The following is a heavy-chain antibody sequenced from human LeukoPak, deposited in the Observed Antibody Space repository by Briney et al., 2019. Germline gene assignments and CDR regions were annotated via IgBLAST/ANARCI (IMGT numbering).Heavy chain of an antibody. D-gene: IGHD3-10*01. J-gene: IGHJ3*02. CDR1: VGSVSQKIAR. CDR3: ARGGLVRESIDSLIAFDI. V-gene: IGHV6-1*01. Sequence: SQTLSLTRVISVGSVSQKIARSSCPRDSPSGGLECLVSTYYRSKWYSDDAPSVKSRITINPDTVKNQFPLQLTSVTPEDTAVYYCARGGLVRESIDSLIAFDIWGQGIMVTVSS. CDR2: TYYRSKWYS.